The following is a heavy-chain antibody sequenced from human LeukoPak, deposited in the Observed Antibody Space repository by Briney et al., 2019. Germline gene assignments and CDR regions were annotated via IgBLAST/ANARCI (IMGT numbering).Heavy chain of an antibody. Sequence: SETLSLTCTVSGGSISSSSYFWGWIRQPPGKGLEWIGSIYYSGSTYYKPSLKSRVTISVDTSKNQFSLKLSSVTAADTAVYYCARFSPGAAAGSFDYWGQGTLVTVSS. CDR1: GGSISSSSYF. CDR3: ARFSPGAAAGSFDY. V-gene: IGHV4-39*07. CDR2: IYYSGST. J-gene: IGHJ4*02. D-gene: IGHD6-13*01.